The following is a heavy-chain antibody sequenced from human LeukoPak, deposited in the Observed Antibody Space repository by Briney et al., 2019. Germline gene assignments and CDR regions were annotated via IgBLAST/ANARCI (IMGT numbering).Heavy chain of an antibody. V-gene: IGHV1-2*02. CDR2: INPSSGGT. CDR3: ARDIGSSPDFDY. D-gene: IGHD3-16*02. J-gene: IGHJ4*02. CDR1: GYTFTGYY. Sequence: ASVKVSCKASGYTFTGYYIHWVRQAPGQGLEWMGWINPSSGGTNYAQKFQGRVTMTRDTSISTAYMELSRLRSDDTAVYYCARDIGSSPDFDYWGQGTLVTVSS.